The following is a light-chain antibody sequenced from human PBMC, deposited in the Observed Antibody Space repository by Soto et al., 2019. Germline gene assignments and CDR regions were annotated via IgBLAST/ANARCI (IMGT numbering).Light chain of an antibody. V-gene: IGKV1-17*01. J-gene: IGKJ1*01. Sequence: DIQMTQSPSYMSASVGDRVTITCRASQGIRNDLGWYQQKPGKAPKLLIYAASSLQSGVPSRFSGSGSGTEFTLTISSLQPDDFATYYCQQYNSYSTFGQGTKVDNK. CDR3: QQYNSYST. CDR2: AAS. CDR1: QGIRND.